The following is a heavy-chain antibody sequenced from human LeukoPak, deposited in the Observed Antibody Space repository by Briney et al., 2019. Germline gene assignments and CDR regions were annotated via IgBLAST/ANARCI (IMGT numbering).Heavy chain of an antibody. V-gene: IGHV3-23*01. CDR1: GFTFSSYA. CDR3: AKVSPPYSSSPGDY. Sequence: GGSLRLSCAASGFTFSSYAMSWVRQAPGKGLEWVSAISGSGGSTYYADSVKGRFTISRDNSKNTLYLQMNSLRAEDTAVHYCAKVSPPYSSSPGDYWGQGTLVTVSS. CDR2: ISGSGGST. J-gene: IGHJ4*02. D-gene: IGHD6-6*01.